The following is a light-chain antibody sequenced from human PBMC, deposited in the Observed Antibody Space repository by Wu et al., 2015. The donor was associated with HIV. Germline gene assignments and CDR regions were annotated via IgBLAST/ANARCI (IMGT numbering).Light chain of an antibody. CDR3: QQFGSSPPWT. CDR2: GTT. J-gene: IGKJ1*01. V-gene: IGKV3-20*01. CDR1: QGVSSTY. Sequence: DILLTQSPATLSLSPGERATLSCRASQGVSSTYLAWYQQKPGQAPRLLIYGTTNRGTGIPDRFSGSGSGTDFTLTISRLEPEDFAVYYCQQFGSSPPWTFGQGTKVEIK.